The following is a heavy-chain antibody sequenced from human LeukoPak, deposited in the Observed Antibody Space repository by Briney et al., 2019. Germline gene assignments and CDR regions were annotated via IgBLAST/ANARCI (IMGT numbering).Heavy chain of an antibody. CDR3: ARRRSSGRIDY. CDR1: GFTFSSYA. V-gene: IGHV3-30*14. CDR2: ISYDGSNK. D-gene: IGHD6-19*01. Sequence: PGRSLRLSCAASGFTFSSYAMHWVRQAPGKGLEWVAVISYDGSNKYYADSVKGRFPISRDNSKNTLYLQMNSLRAEDTAVYYCARRRSSGRIDYWGQGTLVTVSS. J-gene: IGHJ4*02.